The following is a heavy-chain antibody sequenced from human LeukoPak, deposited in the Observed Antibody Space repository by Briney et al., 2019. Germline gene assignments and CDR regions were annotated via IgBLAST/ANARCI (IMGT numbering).Heavy chain of an antibody. CDR2: IYYSGST. D-gene: IGHD2-15*01. J-gene: IGHJ3*02. Sequence: KPSETLSLTCTVSGGSISSSSYYWGWIRQPPGKGLEWIGSIYYSGSTYYNPSLKSRVTISVDTSKNQFSLKLSSVTAADTAVYYCARHWVVAAAIDAFDIWGQGTMVTVSS. CDR3: ARHWVVAAAIDAFDI. CDR1: GGSISSSSYY. V-gene: IGHV4-39*01.